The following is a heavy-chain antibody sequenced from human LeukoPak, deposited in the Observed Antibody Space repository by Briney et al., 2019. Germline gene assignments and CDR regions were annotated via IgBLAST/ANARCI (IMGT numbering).Heavy chain of an antibody. D-gene: IGHD1-1*01. CDR3: AKERETYNDY. V-gene: IGHV3-7*01. CDR2: IKRDGSEK. Sequence: GGSLRLSCAASGFTFSNYWMTWVRQAPGKGLEWMANIKRDGSEKYYVDSVKGRFTISRDNAKNSLYLQMHSLRVEDTAVYFCAKERETYNDYWGQGTLVTVSS. CDR1: GFTFSNYW. J-gene: IGHJ4*02.